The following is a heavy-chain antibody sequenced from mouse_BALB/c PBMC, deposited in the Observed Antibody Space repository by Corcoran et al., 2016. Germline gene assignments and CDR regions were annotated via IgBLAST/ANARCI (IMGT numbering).Heavy chain of an antibody. D-gene: IGHD3-3*01. CDR3: ARRGPSYWYVDV. V-gene: IGHV1S136*01. Sequence: EVQLQQSGPELVKPGASVKMSCKAYGYTFTSYVMHWVKQKPGKGLEWIGYINPYNDGTKYNEKFKGKATLTSDKSSSTAYMAPSSLTSEDSAVYYCARRGPSYWYVDVWGAGTTVTVSS. J-gene: IGHJ1*01. CDR2: INPYNDGT. CDR1: GYTFTSYV.